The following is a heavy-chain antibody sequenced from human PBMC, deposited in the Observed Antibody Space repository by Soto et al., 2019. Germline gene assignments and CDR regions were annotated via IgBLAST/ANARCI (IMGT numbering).Heavy chain of an antibody. D-gene: IGHD3-10*01. CDR2: VNPILSMS. CDR3: ATSYGSGYRAFDY. CDR1: GDTFSFYS. Sequence: QVQLVQSGAEVKRPGSSVKVSCKASGDTFSFYSINWVRQAPGLGLEWMGRVNPILSMSNYAQRFQGRVTMTADKCTSTANMELSDLRSEDTAMYYCATSYGSGYRAFDYWGQGALVTVSS. J-gene: IGHJ4*02. V-gene: IGHV1-69*04.